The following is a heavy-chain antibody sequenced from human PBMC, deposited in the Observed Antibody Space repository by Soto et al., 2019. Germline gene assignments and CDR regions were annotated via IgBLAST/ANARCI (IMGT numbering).Heavy chain of an antibody. CDR1: GYTFTEYC. Sequence: ASVKVSCKTSGYTFTEYCISWFRQAPGQGLEWMGRISPYNGKTNYIQEFQDRVTITTDTSSTTVYMDLRTLKSDDTAIYFCARADYGDTKIYSFDHWGQGTLVTVSS. D-gene: IGHD4-17*01. V-gene: IGHV1-18*01. J-gene: IGHJ4*02. CDR3: ARADYGDTKIYSFDH. CDR2: ISPYNGKT.